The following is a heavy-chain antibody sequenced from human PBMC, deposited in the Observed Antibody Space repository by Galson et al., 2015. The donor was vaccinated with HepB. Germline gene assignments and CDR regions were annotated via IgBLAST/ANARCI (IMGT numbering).Heavy chain of an antibody. CDR2: INPNSGGT. Sequence: SVKVSCKASGYTFTGYYMHWVRQAPGQGLEWMGWINPNSGGTSYAQKFQGWVTMTRDTSISTAYMELSRLRSDDTAVYYCARDLRKISGFDYWGQGTLVTVSS. D-gene: IGHD2-15*01. CDR3: ARDLRKISGFDY. CDR1: GYTFTGYY. V-gene: IGHV1-2*04. J-gene: IGHJ4*02.